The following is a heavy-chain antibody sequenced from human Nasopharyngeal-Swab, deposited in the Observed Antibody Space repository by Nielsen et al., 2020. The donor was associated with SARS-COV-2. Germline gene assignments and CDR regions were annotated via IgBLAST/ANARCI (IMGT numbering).Heavy chain of an antibody. J-gene: IGHJ6*03. V-gene: IGHV3-23*01. D-gene: IGHD6-13*01. CDR1: GFTFNIYA. CDR2: VSASGGST. CDR3: ARDGGNSSSWYWYYYYYMDV. Sequence: GESLKISCAASGFTFNIYAMAWVRRAPGRGLQWVTGVSASGGSTYYTDSVKGRFTISRDNAKNSLYLQMNSLRAEDTAVYYCARDGGNSSSWYWYYYYYMDVWGKGTTVTVSS.